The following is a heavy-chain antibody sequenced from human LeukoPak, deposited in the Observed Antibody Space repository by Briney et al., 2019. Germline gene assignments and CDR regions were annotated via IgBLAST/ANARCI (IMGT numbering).Heavy chain of an antibody. Sequence: GGSLRLSCAASGFTFSTYGMHWVRQAPGKGLEWVAFIRYDGSEKYSTDSVKGRFTISRDNSKNTLYLRMNSLTAEDTAVYYCAKDRSYHYFDYWGQGTLVTVCS. J-gene: IGHJ4*02. D-gene: IGHD5-18*01. V-gene: IGHV3-30*02. CDR1: GFTFSTYG. CDR3: AKDRSYHYFDY. CDR2: IRYDGSEK.